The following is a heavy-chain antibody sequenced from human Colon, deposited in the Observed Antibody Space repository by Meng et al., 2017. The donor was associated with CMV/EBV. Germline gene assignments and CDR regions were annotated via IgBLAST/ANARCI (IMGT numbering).Heavy chain of an antibody. CDR1: GFTFRNFA. D-gene: IGHD1/OR15-1a*01. Sequence: GGSLRLSCAASGFTFRNFAMSWVRQAPGKGLEWVSLIYSGGGDTYYADSVKGRFTISRDNAKNMLYLQMNSLRAEDTAVYYCATSRGPGGYFYGMDAWGQGTTVTVSS. CDR2: IYSGGGDT. CDR3: ATSRGPGGYFYGMDA. J-gene: IGHJ6*02. V-gene: IGHV3-23*03.